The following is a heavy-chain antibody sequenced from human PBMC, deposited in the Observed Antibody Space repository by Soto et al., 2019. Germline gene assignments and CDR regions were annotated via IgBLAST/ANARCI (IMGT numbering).Heavy chain of an antibody. CDR1: GGSFTSYA. J-gene: IGHJ4*02. CDR2: IIPIFGTS. V-gene: IGHV1-69*12. Sequence: QVQLMQSGAEVKKPGSSVKVSCKSSGGSFTSYALTWLRQAPGQGLEWMGGIIPIFGTSNYAQNFLARLSITADESTRPAHMELPRLTAEDTAVYFCARGWVLDFGKPNYFDYWGQGTLVTVSS. CDR3: ARGWVLDFGKPNYFDY. D-gene: IGHD1-26*01.